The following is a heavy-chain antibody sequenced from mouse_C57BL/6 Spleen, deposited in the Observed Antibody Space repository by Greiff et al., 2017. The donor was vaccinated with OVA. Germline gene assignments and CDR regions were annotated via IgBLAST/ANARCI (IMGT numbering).Heavy chain of an antibody. CDR2: IYPGSGNT. D-gene: IGHD2-4*01. CDR3: ARSEDYPLFDY. J-gene: IGHJ2*01. CDR1: GYSFTSYY. Sequence: VKLMESGPELVKPGASVKISCKASGYSFTSYYIHWVKQRPGQGLEWIGWIYPGSGNTKYNEKFKGKATLTADTSSSTAYMQRSSLTSEDSAVYYCARSEDYPLFDYWGQGTTLTVSS. V-gene: IGHV1-66*01.